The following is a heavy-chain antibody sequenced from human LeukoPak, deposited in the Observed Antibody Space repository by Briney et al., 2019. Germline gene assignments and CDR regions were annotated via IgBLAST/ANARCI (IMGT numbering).Heavy chain of an antibody. CDR2: ISTSSSYI. CDR3: ARAPSRSEQFDP. Sequence: PGGSLRLSCAASGFTVSINYMSWVRQAPGKGLEWVSSISTSSSYIYYADSEKGRFTISRDNAKNSLYLQMNSLRVEDTAVYYCARAPSRSEQFDPWGQGTLVTVSS. V-gene: IGHV3-21*01. D-gene: IGHD3-3*01. J-gene: IGHJ5*02. CDR1: GFTVSINY.